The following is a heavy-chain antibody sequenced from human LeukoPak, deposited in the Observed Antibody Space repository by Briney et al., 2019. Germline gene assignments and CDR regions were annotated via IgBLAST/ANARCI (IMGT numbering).Heavy chain of an antibody. V-gene: IGHV3-64*02. D-gene: IGHD2-2*01. J-gene: IGHJ4*02. CDR1: GFTFRTYA. CDR3: ARWGSTSCYDY. Sequence: PGGSLRLSCAASGFTFRTYALHWVRQAPGKGLEYVSAISTNGGSTYYADSVKGRFTISRDNSKNTLFLQMGSLRADDMAVYYCARWGSTSCYDYWGQGTLVTVSS. CDR2: ISTNGGST.